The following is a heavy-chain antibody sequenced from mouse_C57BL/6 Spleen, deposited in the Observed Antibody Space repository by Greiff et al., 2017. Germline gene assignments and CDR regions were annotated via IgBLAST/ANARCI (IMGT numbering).Heavy chain of an antibody. CDR3: TREGGKPFYWYFDV. J-gene: IGHJ1*03. CDR1: GFTFSSYA. Sequence: EVQLVESGEGLVKPGGSLKLSCAASGFTFSSYAMSWVRQTPEKRLEWVAYISSGGDYIYYADTVKGRFTISRDNARNTLYLQMSSLKSEDTAMYYCTREGGKPFYWYFDVWGTGTTVTVSS. D-gene: IGHD1-1*02. V-gene: IGHV5-9-1*02. CDR2: ISSGGDYI.